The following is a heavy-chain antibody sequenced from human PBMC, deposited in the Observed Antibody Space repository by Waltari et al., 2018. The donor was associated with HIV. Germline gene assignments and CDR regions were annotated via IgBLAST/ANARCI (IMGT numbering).Heavy chain of an antibody. CDR2: ISWRSGNI. J-gene: IGHJ5*02. D-gene: IGHD3-10*02. CDR3: ARGPMYKWFDP. CDR1: GFQFDDYA. V-gene: IGHV3-9*01. Sequence: EGQLVESGGDLVQPGGSLRLSCVASGFQFDDYAMHWVRQAPGKGLEWVSGISWRSGNIAYADSVRGRFTISRDNAKKSLYLRMNSLRAEDTALYYCARGPMYKWFDPWGQGTLVTVSS.